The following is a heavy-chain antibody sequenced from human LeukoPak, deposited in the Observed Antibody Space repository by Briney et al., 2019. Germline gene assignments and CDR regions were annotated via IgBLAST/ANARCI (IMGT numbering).Heavy chain of an antibody. Sequence: ASETLSLTCTVSGGSISSYYWSWIRQPAGKGLEWIVRIYTSGSTNYNPSLKSRVTMSVDTSKNQFSLKLSSVTAADTAVYYCASGHCSGGSCYPWYDAFDIWGQGTMVTVSS. CDR2: IYTSGST. D-gene: IGHD2-15*01. CDR1: GGSISSYY. V-gene: IGHV4-4*07. J-gene: IGHJ3*02. CDR3: ASGHCSGGSCYPWYDAFDI.